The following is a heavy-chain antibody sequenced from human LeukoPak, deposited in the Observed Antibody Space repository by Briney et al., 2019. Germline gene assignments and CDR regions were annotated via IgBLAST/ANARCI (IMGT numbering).Heavy chain of an antibody. CDR1: GFTFSDYY. J-gene: IGHJ4*02. Sequence: PGGFLRLSCATSGFTFSDYYMSWIRQAPGKGLEWVSYISSSGSTIYYADSVKGRFTISRDNAKNSLYLQMNSLRAKGTAVYYCATPGEEMATTYFNYWGQGTLVTVSS. D-gene: IGHD5-24*01. V-gene: IGHV3-11*04. CDR2: ISSSGSTI. CDR3: ATPGEEMATTYFNY.